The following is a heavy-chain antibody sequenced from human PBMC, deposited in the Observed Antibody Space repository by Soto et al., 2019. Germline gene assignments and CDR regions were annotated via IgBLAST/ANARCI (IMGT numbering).Heavy chain of an antibody. V-gene: IGHV4-59*01. CDR3: ARVLYSCSFYDVYYFYY. J-gene: IGHJ4*02. Sequence: SETLSLTCTVSGGSISSYYWSWIRQPPGKGLEWIGYIYYSGSTNYNPSLKSRVTISVDTSKNQFSLKLSSVTAADTAVYYCARVLYSCSFYDVYYFYYWGKGTLVTVSS. D-gene: IGHD6-6*01. CDR1: GGSISSYY. CDR2: IYYSGST.